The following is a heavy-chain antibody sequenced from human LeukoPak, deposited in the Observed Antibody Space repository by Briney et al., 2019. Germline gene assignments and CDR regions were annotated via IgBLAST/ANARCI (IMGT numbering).Heavy chain of an antibody. V-gene: IGHV3-21*01. CDR2: ISSSSSYI. CDR1: GFTFSSYS. CDR3: ARDQGIVLAPYYYYGMDV. Sequence: PGGSLRLSCAASGFTFSSYSMNWVRQAPGKGLEWVSSISSSSSYIYYADSVKGRFTISRDNAKNSLYLQMNSLRAEDTAVYYCARDQGIVLAPYYYYGMDVWGQGTTVTVSS. D-gene: IGHD2-8*02. J-gene: IGHJ6*02.